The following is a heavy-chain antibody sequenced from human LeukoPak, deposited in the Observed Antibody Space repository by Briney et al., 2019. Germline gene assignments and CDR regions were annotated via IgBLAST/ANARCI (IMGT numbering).Heavy chain of an antibody. CDR3: ASLTTADAFDI. V-gene: IGHV4-59*01. CDR1: GGSISSYY. CDR2: IYDSGST. Sequence: PSETLSLTCTVSGGSISSYYWSWIRQPPGKGLEWIGYIYDSGSTNYNPSLKSRVTISVDTSKNQFSLKLSSVTAADTAVFYCASLTTADAFDIWGQGTMVTVSS. J-gene: IGHJ3*02. D-gene: IGHD3-22*01.